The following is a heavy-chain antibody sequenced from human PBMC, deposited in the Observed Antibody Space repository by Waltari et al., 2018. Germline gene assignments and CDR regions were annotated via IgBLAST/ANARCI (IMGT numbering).Heavy chain of an antibody. CDR1: GYSISSGYY. Sequence: QVQLQESGPGLVKPSETLSLTCTVSGYSISSGYYWGWIRQPPGKGLEWIGSIYHSGSTYYNPSLKSRVTISVDTSKNQFSLKLSSVTAADTAVYYCARVGRVAQRWLPPFYWYFDLWGRGTLVTVSS. V-gene: IGHV4-38-2*02. CDR2: IYHSGST. D-gene: IGHD5-12*01. J-gene: IGHJ2*01. CDR3: ARVGRVAQRWLPPFYWYFDL.